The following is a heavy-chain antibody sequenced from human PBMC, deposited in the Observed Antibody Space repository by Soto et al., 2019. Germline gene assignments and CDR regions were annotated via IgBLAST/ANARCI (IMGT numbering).Heavy chain of an antibody. V-gene: IGHV3-72*01. CDR1: GFTFSDHH. D-gene: IGHD2-2*01. J-gene: IGHJ4*02. Sequence: EVQLVESGGGLVQPGGSLRVSCAASGFTFSDHHMDWVRRAPGKGLEWVARTRNKAHSYTSEYAASVKGRFTISRDDSKYSLSLLISSLKTEDTAVYYCVRERCSSIDCTRGVFDYWGQGTLVTVSS. CDR2: TRNKAHSYTS. CDR3: VRERCSSIDCTRGVFDY.